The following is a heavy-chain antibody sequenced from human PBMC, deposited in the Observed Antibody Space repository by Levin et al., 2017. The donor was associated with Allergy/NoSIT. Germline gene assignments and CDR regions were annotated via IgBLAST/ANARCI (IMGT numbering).Heavy chain of an antibody. Sequence: GGSLRLSCAASGFTFSDYYMSWIRQAPGKGLEWVSYISSSGSTIYYADSVKGRFTISRDNAKNSLYLQMNSLRAEDTAVYYCARDPVGCTSCLGHYGMDVWGQGTTVTVSS. V-gene: IGHV3-11*01. D-gene: IGHD2-2*01. J-gene: IGHJ6*02. CDR3: ARDPVGCTSCLGHYGMDV. CDR2: ISSSGSTI. CDR1: GFTFSDYY.